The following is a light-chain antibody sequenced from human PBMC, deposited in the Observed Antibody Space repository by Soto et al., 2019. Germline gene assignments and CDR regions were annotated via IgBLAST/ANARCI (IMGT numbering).Light chain of an antibody. V-gene: IGKV3-20*01. CDR3: QQYGSSPPYT. Sequence: EVVLTQSPGTLSLSPGERATLSCRASESVTNNYLAWYQHKPGQAPRLLIYGTFDRATGIPDRFSGSGSGTDFTLTISRLEPDAFAVYYCQQYGSSPPYTFGQGTKLEIK. CDR1: ESVTNNY. CDR2: GTF. J-gene: IGKJ2*01.